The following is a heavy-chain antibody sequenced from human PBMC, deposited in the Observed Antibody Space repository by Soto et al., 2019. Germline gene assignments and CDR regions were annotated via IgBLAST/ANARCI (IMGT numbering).Heavy chain of an antibody. D-gene: IGHD3-10*01. CDR2: TYYRSKWYN. J-gene: IGHJ5*02. Sequence: SQTLSLTWAISGDSVSSNSAAWNWIRQSPSRGLEWLGRTYYRSKWYNDYAVSVKSRITINPDTSKNQFSLQLNSVTPEDTAVYYCARSGGYYGSGSYYKSPNWFDPWGQGTLVTVSS. CDR1: GDSVSSNSAA. V-gene: IGHV6-1*01. CDR3: ARSGGYYGSGSYYKSPNWFDP.